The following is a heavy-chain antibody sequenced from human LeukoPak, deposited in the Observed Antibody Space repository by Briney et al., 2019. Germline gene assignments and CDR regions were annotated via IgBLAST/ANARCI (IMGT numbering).Heavy chain of an antibody. CDR1: GGSISSGSYY. CDR3: ARDMGLWFGELLGGNAFDI. J-gene: IGHJ3*02. Sequence: SETLSLTCTVSGGSISSGSYYWSWIRQPAGKGLEWIGRIYTSGSTNYNPSLKSRVTISVDTSKNRFSLKLSSVTAADTAVYYCARDMGLWFGELLGGNAFDIWGQGTMVTVSS. CDR2: IYTSGST. V-gene: IGHV4-61*02. D-gene: IGHD3-10*01.